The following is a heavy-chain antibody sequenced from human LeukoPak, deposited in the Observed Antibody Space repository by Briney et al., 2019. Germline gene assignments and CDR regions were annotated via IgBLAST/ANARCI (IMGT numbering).Heavy chain of an antibody. Sequence: PGGSLRLSCAASGFTFSGSAMHWVRQASGKGLEWVGRIRSKANSYATAYAASVKGRFTISRDDSKNTAYLQMNSLKTEDTAVYYYTRPGGGSDLDVWGKGTTVTVSS. J-gene: IGHJ6*04. CDR3: TRPGGGSDLDV. V-gene: IGHV3-73*01. D-gene: IGHD5-12*01. CDR2: IRSKANSYAT. CDR1: GFTFSGSA.